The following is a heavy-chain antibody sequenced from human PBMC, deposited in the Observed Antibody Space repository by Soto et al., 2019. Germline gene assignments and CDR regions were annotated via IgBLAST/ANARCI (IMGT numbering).Heavy chain of an antibody. CDR3: ARESSSWYRDSYPDY. D-gene: IGHD6-13*01. CDR2: INSDGSST. J-gene: IGHJ4*02. V-gene: IGHV3-74*01. Sequence: GGSLRLSCVASGFTFSSYWMHWVRQAPGKGLVWVSRINSDGSSTSYADSVKGRFTISRDNAKNTLYLQMNSLRAEDTAVYYCARESSSWYRDSYPDYWGQGTLVTVSS. CDR1: GFTFSSYW.